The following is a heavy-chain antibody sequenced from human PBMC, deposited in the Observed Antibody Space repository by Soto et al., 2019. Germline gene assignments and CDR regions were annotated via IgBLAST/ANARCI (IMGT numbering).Heavy chain of an antibody. CDR1: GFTFNDYA. CDR2: ISSDGHHQ. CDR3: SRGTYYPQSSGLHADY. V-gene: IGHV3-30*03. D-gene: IGHD3-22*01. Sequence: QVQLVESGGGEVQPGGSLRVSCATSGFTFNDYAMYWVRQAPGQGLEWVAMISSDGHHQFYVDNLRGRFTVSRDNSKNTLFSQMNSLRPEDTAVYYCSRGTYYPQSSGLHADYWGPGTVVTVSS. J-gene: IGHJ4*02.